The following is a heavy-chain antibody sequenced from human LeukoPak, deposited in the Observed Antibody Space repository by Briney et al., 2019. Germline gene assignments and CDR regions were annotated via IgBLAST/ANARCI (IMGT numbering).Heavy chain of an antibody. Sequence: GGSLRLSCAASGFAFSNYAMSWVRQAPGKGLEWVSAIVGSGGSTYYADSVKGRFTISRDNPKNTLYLQMNSLRAEDTAVYYCAKWGDYDILTGYYDSDYWGQGTLVTVSS. V-gene: IGHV3-23*01. D-gene: IGHD3-9*01. CDR2: IVGSGGST. CDR3: AKWGDYDILTGYYDSDY. CDR1: GFAFSNYA. J-gene: IGHJ4*02.